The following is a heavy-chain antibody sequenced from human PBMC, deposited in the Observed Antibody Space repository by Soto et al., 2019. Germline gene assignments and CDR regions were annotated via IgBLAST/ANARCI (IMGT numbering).Heavy chain of an antibody. CDR3: ARDRLALGSSGLGLGH. CDR2: MSAYNGNT. V-gene: IGHV1-18*04. J-gene: IGHJ1*01. Sequence: ASVKVSCKASGYTFSSYGISWVRQAPGQGLEWMGWMSAYNGNTNYAQKLQGRVNMTTDTSTSTAYMELRSLRSDDTAVYYCARDRLALGSSGLGLGHWGQGTLVTVSS. D-gene: IGHD3-22*01. CDR1: GYTFSSYG.